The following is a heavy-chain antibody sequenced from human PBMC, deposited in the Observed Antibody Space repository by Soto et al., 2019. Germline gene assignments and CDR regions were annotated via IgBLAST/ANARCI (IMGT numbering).Heavy chain of an antibody. CDR1: GDSISSYS. Sequence: PSETLSLTCTVSGDSISSYSWSWIRQPARKGLEWIGHIYTSGSTIYNPSLKSRVTMSVDTSKNQFSLRLSSVTAADTAVYYCARERGDVAASGTEVYHYQYGMDVWGQGTTVTVSS. D-gene: IGHD6-13*01. CDR3: ARERGDVAASGTEVYHYQYGMDV. CDR2: IYTSGST. V-gene: IGHV4-4*07. J-gene: IGHJ6*02.